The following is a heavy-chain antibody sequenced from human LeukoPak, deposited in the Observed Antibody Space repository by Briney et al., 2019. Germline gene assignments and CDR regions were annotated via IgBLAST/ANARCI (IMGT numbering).Heavy chain of an antibody. J-gene: IGHJ4*02. CDR3: ASVHQVRGMTVFDY. CDR1: GFTFSNAW. Sequence: PGGSLRLSCAASGFTFSNAWMSWVRQAPGKGLEWIGEIDHSGTTTYNPSLKSRVTISIDTSKKQFSLQMESVTAADTAVYYCASVHQVRGMTVFDYWGQGALVTVSS. CDR2: IDHSGTT. D-gene: IGHD3-10*01. V-gene: IGHV4-4*02.